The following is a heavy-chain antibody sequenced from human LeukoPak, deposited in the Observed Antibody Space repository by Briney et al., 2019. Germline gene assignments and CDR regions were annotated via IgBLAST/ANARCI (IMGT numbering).Heavy chain of an antibody. V-gene: IGHV4-59*08. Sequence: SETLSLTCTVSGGSISTYYWSWIRQPPGKRLEWIGFIFHSGSTSYNPSLKSRVTMSVDTSKNQLSLNLSSVTAADAAIYYCAKRLGTGWFDPWGQGTLVTVSS. CDR1: GGSISTYY. CDR2: IFHSGST. D-gene: IGHD1-14*01. J-gene: IGHJ5*02. CDR3: AKRLGTGWFDP.